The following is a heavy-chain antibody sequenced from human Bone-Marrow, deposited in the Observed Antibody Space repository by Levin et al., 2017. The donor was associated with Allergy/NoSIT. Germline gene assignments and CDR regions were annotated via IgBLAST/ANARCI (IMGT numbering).Heavy chain of an antibody. CDR1: GGSISRGDYY. D-gene: IGHD2-21*02. V-gene: IGHV4-30-4*01. CDR3: ARVEVSYCDGDCFTNWIDP. CDR2: IYSSGST. J-gene: IGHJ5*02. Sequence: NSSETLSLTCTVSGGSISRGDYYWSWIRQPPGKGLEWLGYIYSSGSTYYNPSLESRVTLSVDTSKNQFSLRLKSVTAADAAVYYCARVEVSYCDGDCFTNWIDPWGQGTLVTVSS.